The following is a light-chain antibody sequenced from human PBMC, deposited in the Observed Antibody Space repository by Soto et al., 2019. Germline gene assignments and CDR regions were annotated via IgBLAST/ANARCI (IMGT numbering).Light chain of an antibody. J-gene: IGKJ1*01. CDR2: GAS. CDR3: QQYGSSPRT. Sequence: DIVLTQSPVTLSLYPGERATLSCRASQSVSSSNLAWYQQKPGQAPRLLIYGASNRATDIPDRFSGSGSGTAFTLAISRVEPEDFAVYYCQQYGSSPRTFGQGTKVDNK. CDR1: QSVSSSN. V-gene: IGKV3-20*01.